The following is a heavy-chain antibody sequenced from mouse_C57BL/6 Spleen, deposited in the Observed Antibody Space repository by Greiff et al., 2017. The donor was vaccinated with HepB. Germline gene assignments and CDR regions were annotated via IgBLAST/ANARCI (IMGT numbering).Heavy chain of an antibody. V-gene: IGHV1-69*01. CDR1: GYTFTSYW. J-gene: IGHJ2*01. Sequence: VQLQQPGAELVMPGASVKLSCKASGYTFTSYWMHWVKQRPGQGLEWIGEIDPSDSYTNYNQKFKGKSTLTVDKSSSTAYMQLSSLTSEDSAVYYCARSYSNRFDYWGQGTTLTVSS. CDR2: IDPSDSYT. CDR3: ARSYSNRFDY. D-gene: IGHD2-5*01.